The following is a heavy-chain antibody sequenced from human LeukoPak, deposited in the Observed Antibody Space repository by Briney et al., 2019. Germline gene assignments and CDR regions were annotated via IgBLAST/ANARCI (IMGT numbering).Heavy chain of an antibody. Sequence: GGSLRLSCAASGFIFSNYGMNWVRQAPGKGLEWVAAISASGSATSYADSVRGRFTISRDNSKSTTYLQMNSLRAEDTAVYYCAKYSSGYNYGFDYWGQGTLVTVSS. CDR2: ISASGSAT. V-gene: IGHV3-23*01. J-gene: IGHJ4*02. D-gene: IGHD5-18*01. CDR3: AKYSSGYNYGFDY. CDR1: GFIFSNYG.